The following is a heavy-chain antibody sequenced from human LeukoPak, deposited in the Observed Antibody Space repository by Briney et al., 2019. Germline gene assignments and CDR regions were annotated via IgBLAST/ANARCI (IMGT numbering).Heavy chain of an antibody. D-gene: IGHD6-19*01. J-gene: IGHJ4*02. Sequence: SQTLSLTCAISGDSVSSNSAAWNWIRQSPSRGLEWLGRTYSRSKLYNDYAVSVKSRITINPDTSKNQFSLQLNSVTSEDTAVYYCARGTSSGWYYSFDYWGQGTLVTVSS. CDR2: TYSRSKLYN. V-gene: IGHV6-1*01. CDR3: ARGTSSGWYYSFDY. CDR1: GDSVSSNSAA.